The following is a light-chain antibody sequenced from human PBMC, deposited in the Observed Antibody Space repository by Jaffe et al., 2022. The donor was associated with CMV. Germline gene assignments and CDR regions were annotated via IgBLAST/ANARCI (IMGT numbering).Light chain of an antibody. Sequence: IQLTQSPSSLSASVGDRVTITCRASQGISSYLAWYQQKPGKAPKLLIYAASTLQSGVPSRFSGSGSGTDFILTISSLQPEDFSTYYCQQLNIYPYTFGQGTKLEIK. CDR2: AAS. J-gene: IGKJ2*01. V-gene: IGKV1-9*01. CDR1: QGISSY. CDR3: QQLNIYPYT.